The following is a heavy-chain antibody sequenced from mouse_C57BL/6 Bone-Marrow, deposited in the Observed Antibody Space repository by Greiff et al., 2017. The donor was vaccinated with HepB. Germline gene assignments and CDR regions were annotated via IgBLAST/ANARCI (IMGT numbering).Heavy chain of an antibody. Sequence: EVQLQESGTVLARPGASVKMSCKTSGYTFTSYGMHWVKQRPGQGLEWIGAIYPGNSDTSYNQKFKGKAKLTAVTSASTAYMELSSLTNEDSAVYYCTKGGYYGSRAWFAYWGQGTLVTVSA. CDR3: TKGGYYGSRAWFAY. V-gene: IGHV1-5*01. CDR1: GYTFTSYG. J-gene: IGHJ3*01. CDR2: IYPGNSDT. D-gene: IGHD1-1*01.